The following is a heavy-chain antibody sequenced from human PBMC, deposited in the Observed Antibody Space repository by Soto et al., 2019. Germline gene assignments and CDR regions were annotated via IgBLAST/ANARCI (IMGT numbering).Heavy chain of an antibody. CDR2: IYPGDSDT. CDR3: ARVHDYYDSSGYYGYFDY. J-gene: IGHJ4*02. D-gene: IGHD3-22*01. CDR1: GYSFTSYW. V-gene: IGHV5-51*01. Sequence: GESLKISCNGSGYSFTSYWIGWVRQMPGKGLEWMGIIYPGDSDTRYSPSFQGQVTISADKSISTAYLQWSSLKASDTAMYYCARVHDYYDSSGYYGYFDYWGQGTLVTVSS.